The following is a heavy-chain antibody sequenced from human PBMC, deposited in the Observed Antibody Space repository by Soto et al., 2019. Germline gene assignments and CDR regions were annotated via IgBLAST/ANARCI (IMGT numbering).Heavy chain of an antibody. D-gene: IGHD2-2*01. V-gene: IGHV4-34*01. CDR1: GESFIGYY. CDR3: ARASRIVPADIFY. J-gene: IGHJ4*02. CDR2: IDHSGST. Sequence: SETLSLTCAVSGESFIGYYWNWILQPPGKGLEWIGEIDHSGSTKYTPSLKSRVSISLDTSKTQFSLELTSVTAADTAVYYCARASRIVPADIFYWSQGTLVTVSS.